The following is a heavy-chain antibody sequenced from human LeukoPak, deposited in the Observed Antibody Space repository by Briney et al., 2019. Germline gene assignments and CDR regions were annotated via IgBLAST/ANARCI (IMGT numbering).Heavy chain of an antibody. CDR2: INTNTGNP. D-gene: IGHD6-13*01. Sequence: GASVKVSCKASGYTFTSYAMNWVRQAPGQGLEWMGWINTNTGNPTYAQGFTGRFVFSLDTSVSTAYLQISSLKAEDTAVYYCARDVRIAAAPQLGYWGQGTLATVSS. CDR3: ARDVRIAAAPQLGY. CDR1: GYTFTSYA. J-gene: IGHJ4*02. V-gene: IGHV7-4-1*02.